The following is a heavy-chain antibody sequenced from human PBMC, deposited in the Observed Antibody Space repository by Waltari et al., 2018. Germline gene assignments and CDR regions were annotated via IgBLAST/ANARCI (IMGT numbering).Heavy chain of an antibody. J-gene: IGHJ5*02. CDR1: GGSFSVYY. Sequence: QVQLQQWGAGLLKPSETLSLTCPVYGGSFSVYYWSWIRQPPGKGLEWIGEINRSGSTNYNPSLKSRVTISLDTSKNHFSLKLSSVTAADTAVYYCARADRGPRSGSSATPAWGPWGQGTLVTVSS. CDR2: INRSGST. D-gene: IGHD1-26*01. V-gene: IGHV4-34*01. CDR3: ARADRGPRSGSSATPAWGP.